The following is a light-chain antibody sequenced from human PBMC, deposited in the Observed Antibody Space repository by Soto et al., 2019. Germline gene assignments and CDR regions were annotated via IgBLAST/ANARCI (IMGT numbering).Light chain of an antibody. CDR2: GAS. CDR1: QSVSRN. CDR3: QEYSKWPLFT. J-gene: IGKJ3*01. V-gene: IGKV3-15*01. Sequence: EIVVTQSPGILSVSPGERATLSCRASQSVSRNLAWYQQKPGQAPTLLIYGASTRATGIPARFTGSGSGTEFTITIRSLQSEDFAVYYCQEYSKWPLFTFGPGTKVDIK.